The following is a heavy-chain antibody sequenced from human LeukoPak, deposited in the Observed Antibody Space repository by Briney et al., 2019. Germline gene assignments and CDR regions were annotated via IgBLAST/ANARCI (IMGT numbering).Heavy chain of an antibody. J-gene: IGHJ4*02. CDR1: GFTFSSYE. Sequence: PGGSLRLSCAASGFTFSSYEMIWVRQAPGKGLEWVSYITSSGTSIYYADSVKGRFTLSRDNTKNSLYLQMNSLKAEDTAVYYCARVRPTICGVIIEPYFDYWGQGTLVTVSS. CDR2: ITSSGTSI. D-gene: IGHD3-3*01. V-gene: IGHV3-48*03. CDR3: ARVRPTICGVIIEPYFDY.